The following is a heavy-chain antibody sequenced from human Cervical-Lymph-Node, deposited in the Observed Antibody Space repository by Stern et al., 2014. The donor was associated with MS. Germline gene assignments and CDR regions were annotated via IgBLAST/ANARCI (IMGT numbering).Heavy chain of an antibody. V-gene: IGHV3-30*04. CDR1: GFAFRTHA. Sequence: VHLLESGAGVVQPGRSLSLSCAASGFAFRTHALHWARQAPGQGLELVAPISYDGRDKYFTVAVKARFTVSRDNSNNTVDLEMNSLRLEDTAVYYCAKGGSGSYLDWGQGSLVTVSS. D-gene: IGHD1-26*01. CDR3: AKGGSGSYLD. J-gene: IGHJ4*02. CDR2: ISYDGRDK.